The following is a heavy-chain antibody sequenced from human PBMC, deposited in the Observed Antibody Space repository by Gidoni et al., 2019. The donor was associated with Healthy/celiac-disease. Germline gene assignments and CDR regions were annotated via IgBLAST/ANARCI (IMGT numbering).Heavy chain of an antibody. CDR1: GFTFRSYG. J-gene: IGHJ4*02. D-gene: IGHD3-10*01. CDR3: AKDLGRVLSH. CDR2: IRYDGSNK. V-gene: IGHV3-30*02. Sequence: QVQLVESGGGVVQPGGSLRLSCAASGFTFRSYGMHWVRQAPGKGLEWVAFIRYDGSNKYYADSVKGRFTISRDNSKNTLYLQMNSLRADDTAVYYCAKDLGRVLSHWGQGTLVTVSS.